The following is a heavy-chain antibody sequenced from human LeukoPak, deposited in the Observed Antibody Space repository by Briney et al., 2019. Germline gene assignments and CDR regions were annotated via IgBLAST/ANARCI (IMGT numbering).Heavy chain of an antibody. CDR3: ARVEDTAMVGLDY. CDR2: INPSDGST. Sequence: ASVKVSCKASGDSLTKYYIHWVRQAPGQGLEWMGIINPSDGSTTYTQKFQGRVTMTTDTSTSTAYMELSSLRSEDTAVYYCARVEDTAMVGLDYWGQGTLVTVSS. CDR1: GDSLTKYY. D-gene: IGHD5-18*01. V-gene: IGHV1-46*01. J-gene: IGHJ4*02.